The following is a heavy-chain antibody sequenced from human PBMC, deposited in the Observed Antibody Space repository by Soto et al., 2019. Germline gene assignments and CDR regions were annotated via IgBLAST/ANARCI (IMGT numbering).Heavy chain of an antibody. CDR3: DRIEGYYDSSAYSDPAFDI. J-gene: IGHJ3*02. V-gene: IGHV5-51*01. CDR1: GYSFTSYV. CDR2: IYAGDADS. D-gene: IGHD3-22*01. Sequence: GESLKISCKGSGYSFTSYVIGWVRQMSGKALEWLGIIYAGDADSRHSPSFQGQVTISAVKAISTASLQGRIVKASDTAMYYCDRIEGYYDSSAYSDPAFDIWGQGAMVKVS.